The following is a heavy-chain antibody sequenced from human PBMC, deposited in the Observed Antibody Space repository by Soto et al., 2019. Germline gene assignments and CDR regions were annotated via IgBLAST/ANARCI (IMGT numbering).Heavy chain of an antibody. Sequence: GGSLRLSCTASGFTFSSYAMNWVRQAPGKGLEWVSLISGSGASTYYADSVKGRFTVSRDNSKNTLYLQMNSLRAEDTATYYCMKVHTSSWYDYFQHWGQGTLVTVSS. D-gene: IGHD6-13*01. CDR2: ISGSGAST. J-gene: IGHJ1*01. CDR3: MKVHTSSWYDYFQH. V-gene: IGHV3-23*01. CDR1: GFTFSSYA.